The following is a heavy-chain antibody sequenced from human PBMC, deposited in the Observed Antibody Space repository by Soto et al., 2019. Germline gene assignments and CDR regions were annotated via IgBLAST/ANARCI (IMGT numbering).Heavy chain of an antibody. Sequence: QVQLQESGPGLVKPSGTLSLTCAVSGGSISSSNWWSWVRQPPGKGLEWIGEIYHSGSTNYNPSLKRRVTRSVDKSKSQFSLKLSSVTAADTAVYYCASVRGGYYYAMDVWGQGTTVTVSS. J-gene: IGHJ6*02. V-gene: IGHV4-4*02. CDR1: GGSISSSNW. CDR2: IYHSGST. D-gene: IGHD3-10*02. CDR3: ASVRGGYYYAMDV.